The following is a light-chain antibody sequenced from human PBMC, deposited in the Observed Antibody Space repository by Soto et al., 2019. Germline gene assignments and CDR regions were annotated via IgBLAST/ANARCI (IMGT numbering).Light chain of an antibody. CDR3: QQYGSTPPIT. CDR1: RSVSSN. V-gene: IGKV3-20*01. J-gene: IGKJ5*01. CDR2: GAS. Sequence: EIVMTQTPSTLSVSPGERATLSGRASRSVSSNLSWYPQKPGEAPRSLIYGASSRATGIPDGFSGSGSGTAFPLPNSRLEPEDFAVYYCQQYGSTPPITFGQGTRLQI.